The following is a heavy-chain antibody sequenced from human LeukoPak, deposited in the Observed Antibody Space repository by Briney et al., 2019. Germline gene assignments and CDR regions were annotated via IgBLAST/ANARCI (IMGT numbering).Heavy chain of an antibody. Sequence: PGGSLRLSCAASGFTFSSYAMSWVRQAPGKGLEWVSAISGSGGSTYYADSVKGRFTVSRDNSKSTVYLQMDGLRAEDTAVYSCAKDLTPYSNSWYYFDYWGQGTLVLVSS. CDR3: AKDLTPYSNSWYYFDY. D-gene: IGHD4-11*01. V-gene: IGHV3-23*01. CDR2: ISGSGGST. J-gene: IGHJ4*02. CDR1: GFTFSSYA.